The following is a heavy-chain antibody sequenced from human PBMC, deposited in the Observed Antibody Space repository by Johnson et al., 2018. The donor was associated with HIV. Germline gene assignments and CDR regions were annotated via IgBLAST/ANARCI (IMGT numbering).Heavy chain of an antibody. CDR1: GFTVSSNY. CDR2: IYSGGTT. D-gene: IGHD3-10*01. V-gene: IGHV3-53*01. CDR3: AIGRGEFPRHAFDI. J-gene: IGHJ3*02. Sequence: VQLVESGGGLIQPGGSLRLSCVASGFTVSSNYMSWVRQAPGKGLEWVSVIYSGGTTYYADSVKGRFTISKDNSRNTLFLHMNSLRADDTAVYYCAIGRGEFPRHAFDIWGQGTMVTVSS.